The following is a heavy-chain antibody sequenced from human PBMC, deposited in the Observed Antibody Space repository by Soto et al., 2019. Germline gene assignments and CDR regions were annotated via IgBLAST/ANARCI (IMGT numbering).Heavy chain of an antibody. CDR3: TRAYLSVFLSVFDP. CDR2: ISDDGSSK. Sequence: QVQLVESGGGVVQPGRSLRLSCAASGFIFSSYPMHWVRQAPGKGLEWVALISDDGSSKYYADSVKGRFTISRDNSKNTLYLQMNRLSAEDTVVQYCTRAYLSVFLSVFDPWGQGTLVTVSS. D-gene: IGHD2-8*01. V-gene: IGHV3-30-3*01. J-gene: IGHJ5*02. CDR1: GFIFSSYP.